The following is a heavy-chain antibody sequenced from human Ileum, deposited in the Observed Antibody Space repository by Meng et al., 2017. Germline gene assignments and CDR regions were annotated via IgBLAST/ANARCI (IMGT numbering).Heavy chain of an antibody. Sequence: SETLSLTCAVYGGSFSGYYCGWIRQPPGKGLELTGEIDHSGSANYNPSLKSRVTISVDTSKNQFSLNMDSVTAADTAVYYCARGGGPRAYYFDYWGRGTLVTVSS. CDR3: ARGGGPRAYYFDY. J-gene: IGHJ4*02. CDR2: IDHSGSA. D-gene: IGHD3-10*01. CDR1: GGSFSGYY. V-gene: IGHV4-34*01.